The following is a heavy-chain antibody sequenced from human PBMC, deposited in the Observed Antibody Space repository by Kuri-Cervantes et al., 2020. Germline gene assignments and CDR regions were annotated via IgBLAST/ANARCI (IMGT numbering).Heavy chain of an antibody. CDR3: AIRAPIITFGGVIGWFDP. V-gene: IGHV4-39*01. J-gene: IGHJ5*02. CDR2: IYYSGTP. D-gene: IGHD3-16*02. Sequence: SDTLSLTCTVSGGSISISSYYWVWIRRPPGKGLGSIGSIYYSGTPDYNPSLQSWVTISVDTSKNQFSLKLGYVTAADPAVDYCAIRAPIITFGGVIGWFDPWGQGTLVTVSS. CDR1: GGSISISSYY.